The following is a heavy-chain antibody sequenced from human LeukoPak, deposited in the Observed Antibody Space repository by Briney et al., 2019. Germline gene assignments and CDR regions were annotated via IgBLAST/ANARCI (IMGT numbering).Heavy chain of an antibody. J-gene: IGHJ6*03. V-gene: IGHV1-2*02. CDR2: INPHSGDT. Sequence: ASVKVSCKASGYTFSDYYMHWVRQAPGQGLEWMAWINPHSGDTHYAQNFQGRVTMIRDTSISTAYMELTRLTSDDTAVYYCARGTDYGDYGGTWFYYYYMDVWGEGTTVTVSS. D-gene: IGHD4-17*01. CDR1: GYTFSDYY. CDR3: ARGTDYGDYGGTWFYYYYMDV.